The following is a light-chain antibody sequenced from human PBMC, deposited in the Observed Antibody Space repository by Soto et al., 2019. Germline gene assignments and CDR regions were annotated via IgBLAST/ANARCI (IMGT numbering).Light chain of an antibody. CDR2: GNS. CDR1: SSNIGAGYD. Sequence: QSVLTQPPSVSGAPGQRVTISCTGSSSNIGAGYDVHWYQQLPGTAPKLLIYGNSNRPSGVPDRFSGSKSGTSASLAITGLQAEDEADYCCQSYDSSLSGSGVVFGGGTKVTVL. CDR3: QSYDSSLSGSGVV. V-gene: IGLV1-40*01. J-gene: IGLJ2*01.